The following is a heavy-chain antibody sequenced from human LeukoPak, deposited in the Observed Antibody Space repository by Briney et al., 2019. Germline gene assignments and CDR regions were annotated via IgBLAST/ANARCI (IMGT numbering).Heavy chain of an antibody. Sequence: ASVKVSCKTSGYTFTSYGISWVRQAPGQGLEWMGWISGYNGNTSYAQELQGRVTMTTDTSTSTAYMELRSLRSDDTAVYYCARRYYYYSSGYDDCWGQGTLVTVSS. CDR2: ISGYNGNT. D-gene: IGHD3-22*01. V-gene: IGHV1-18*01. CDR1: GYTFTSYG. CDR3: ARRYYYYSSGYDDC. J-gene: IGHJ4*02.